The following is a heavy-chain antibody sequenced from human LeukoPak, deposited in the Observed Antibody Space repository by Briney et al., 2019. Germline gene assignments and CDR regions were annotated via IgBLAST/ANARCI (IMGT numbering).Heavy chain of an antibody. Sequence: GESLKISCKGSGYSFSSNWIGWVRQMPGKGLVWMGIIYPGDSDTRYSPSFQGQVTISADKSISTAYLQWSSLNASDTAMYYCATLVGYCSAGSCYPGNWGQGTLVTVSS. CDR3: ATLVGYCSAGSCYPGN. CDR2: IYPGDSDT. D-gene: IGHD2-15*01. J-gene: IGHJ4*02. CDR1: GYSFSSNW. V-gene: IGHV5-51*01.